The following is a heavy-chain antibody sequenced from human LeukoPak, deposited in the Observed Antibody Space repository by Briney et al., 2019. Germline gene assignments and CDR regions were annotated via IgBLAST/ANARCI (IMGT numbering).Heavy chain of an antibody. CDR1: GFTFDDYA. D-gene: IGHD3-10*01. CDR2: ISWDGGST. CDR3: ARDLFEAAFGELPIFDY. Sequence: GGSLRLSCAASGFTFDDYAMHWVRQAPGKGLEWVSLISWDGGSTYYADSVKGRFTISRDNAKNSLYLQMNSLRAEDTAVYYCARDLFEAAFGELPIFDYWGQGTLVTVSS. J-gene: IGHJ4*02. V-gene: IGHV3-43D*03.